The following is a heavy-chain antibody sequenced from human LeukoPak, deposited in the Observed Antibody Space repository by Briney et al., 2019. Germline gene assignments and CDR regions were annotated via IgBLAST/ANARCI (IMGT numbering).Heavy chain of an antibody. CDR2: INPSGGST. Sequence: ASVKVSCKASGYTFTSYYMRWVRQAPGQGLEWMGIINPSGGSTSYAQKFQGRVTMTRDTSTSTVYMELSSLRSEDTAVYYCARGRVRRSAHDAFDIWGQGTMVTVSS. V-gene: IGHV1-46*01. CDR1: GYTFTSYY. D-gene: IGHD3-10*01. J-gene: IGHJ3*02. CDR3: ARGRVRRSAHDAFDI.